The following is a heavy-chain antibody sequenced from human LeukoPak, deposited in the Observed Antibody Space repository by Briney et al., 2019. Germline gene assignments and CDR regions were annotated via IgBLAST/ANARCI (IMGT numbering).Heavy chain of an antibody. CDR3: ARGGGVVVTYWYYGMDV. CDR1: GGSFSGYY. J-gene: IGHJ6*02. Sequence: PSETLSLTCAVYGGSFSGYYWSWIRQPPGKGLEWIGEINHSGSTNYNPSLKSRVTISVDTSKNQFSLKLSSVTAADTAVYYRARGGGVVVTYWYYGMDVWGQGTTVTVSS. V-gene: IGHV4-34*01. D-gene: IGHD3-22*01. CDR2: INHSGST.